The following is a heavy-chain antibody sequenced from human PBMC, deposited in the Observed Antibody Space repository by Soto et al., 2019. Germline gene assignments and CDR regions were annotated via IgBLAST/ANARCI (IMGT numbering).Heavy chain of an antibody. CDR1: GYTFTSYD. V-gene: IGHV1-18*01. Sequence: QVQLVQSGAEVKKPGASVKVSCKASGYTFTSYDISWVRQAPGQGLEGMGWMSTSNGNTNYAQKLQGRVTMTTDTSTSTANMELRSLRPDETAVYFCARDRNWVDPWGQGTLVTVS. J-gene: IGHJ5*02. CDR3: ARDRNWVDP. CDR2: MSTSNGNT.